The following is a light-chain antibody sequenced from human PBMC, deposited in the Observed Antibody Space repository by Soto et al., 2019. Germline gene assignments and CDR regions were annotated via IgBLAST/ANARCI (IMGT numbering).Light chain of an antibody. Sequence: EIVLTQSPGTLSLSPGERGTLSCRASQSVSSNYLSWYQQKPGQAPRLLIYGASSRATGIPDRFSGSGSGTDFTLTISRLEPEDFALYYCQQYGSSPRTVGGGTKVDSK. CDR1: QSVSSNY. CDR2: GAS. V-gene: IGKV3-20*01. J-gene: IGKJ4*01. CDR3: QQYGSSPRT.